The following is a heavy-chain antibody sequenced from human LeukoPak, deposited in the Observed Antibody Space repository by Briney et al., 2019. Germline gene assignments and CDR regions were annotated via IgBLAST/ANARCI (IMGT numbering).Heavy chain of an antibody. Sequence: GGSLRLSCAASGFTFSDYYMSWIRQAPGKGLEWVSYISSSGSTIYYADSVKGRFTISRDNAKNSLYLQMNSLRAEDTAVYYCARAPTREAYYYYTDVWGKGTTVTVSS. V-gene: IGHV3-11*04. CDR1: GFTFSDYY. CDR2: ISSSGSTI. CDR3: ARAPTREAYYYYTDV. D-gene: IGHD1-26*01. J-gene: IGHJ6*03.